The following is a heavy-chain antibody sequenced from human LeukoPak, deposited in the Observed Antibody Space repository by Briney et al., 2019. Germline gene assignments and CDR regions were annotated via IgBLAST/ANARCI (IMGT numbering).Heavy chain of an antibody. Sequence: PGGSLSLSCAASGFGFSDYVMGWVRQAPGKGLEWVSGISASGHRTHYADSVKGRFTISRDNSKNTLFLQMNSLRAEDTAIYYCAKDSSMIRGDYDYFDYWGQGTLVTVSS. CDR2: ISASGHRT. V-gene: IGHV3-23*01. CDR1: GFGFSDYV. J-gene: IGHJ4*02. CDR3: AKDSSMIRGDYDYFDY. D-gene: IGHD3-10*01.